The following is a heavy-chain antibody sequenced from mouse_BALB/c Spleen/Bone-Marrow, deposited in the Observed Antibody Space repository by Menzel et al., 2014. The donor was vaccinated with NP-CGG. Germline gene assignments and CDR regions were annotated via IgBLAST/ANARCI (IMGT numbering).Heavy chain of an antibody. V-gene: IGHV1S34*01. CDR3: ASYFANYVGYFDV. D-gene: IGHD2-1*01. J-gene: IGHJ1*01. CDR2: ISGYNGAT. CDR1: GYSFTGYY. Sequence: LVKTGASVKISCKASGYSFTGYYKHWVKQSHGKSLEWIGYISGYNGATSYNQKFKGKATFTVDTSSNTAYMQFNSLTSEDSAVYYCASYFANYVGYFDVWGAGTTVTVSS.